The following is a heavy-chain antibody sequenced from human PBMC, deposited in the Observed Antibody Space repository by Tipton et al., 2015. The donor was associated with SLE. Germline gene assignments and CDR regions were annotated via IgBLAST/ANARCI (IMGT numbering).Heavy chain of an antibody. CDR1: GSSSSSGYF. Sequence: TLSLTCTVSGSSSSSGYFWGWIRQSPGKGLELIGEINHSGSTNYNPSLKSRVTISVDTSKNQFSLKLSSVTAADTAVYYCARTQYTFGGVIAPFDYWGQGTLVTVSS. V-gene: IGHV4-38-2*02. CDR2: INHSGST. D-gene: IGHD3-16*02. CDR3: ARTQYTFGGVIAPFDY. J-gene: IGHJ4*02.